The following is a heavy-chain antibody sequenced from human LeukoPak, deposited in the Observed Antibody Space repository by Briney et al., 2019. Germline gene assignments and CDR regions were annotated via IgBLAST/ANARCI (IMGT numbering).Heavy chain of an antibody. V-gene: IGHV4-59*01. CDR3: ARGGWNKFGY. J-gene: IGHJ4*02. Sequence: SETLSLTCTVSGGSISSYYWSWIRQPPGKGLEWIGFIFYSGTTNYNPSLKSRVTISVDTSKNQFSLKLSSVTAADTAVYYCARGGWNKFGYWGQGTLVTVSS. CDR2: IFYSGTT. CDR1: GGSISSYY. D-gene: IGHD3-22*01.